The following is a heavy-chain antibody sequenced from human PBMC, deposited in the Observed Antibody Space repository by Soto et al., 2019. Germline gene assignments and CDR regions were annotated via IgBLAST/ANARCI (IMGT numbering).Heavy chain of an antibody. CDR3: ARGRITVFGVVIIPGPDYGMDV. J-gene: IGHJ6*02. CDR2: IGTAGDP. CDR1: GFTFSSYG. V-gene: IGHV3-13*05. D-gene: IGHD3-3*01. Sequence: PGGSRRRSWAASGFTFSSYGMHWVRQATGKGLEWVSAIGTAGDPYYPGSVKGRFTISRENAKNSLYLQMNSLRAGDTAVYYCARGRITVFGVVIIPGPDYGMDVWGQGTTVTVSS.